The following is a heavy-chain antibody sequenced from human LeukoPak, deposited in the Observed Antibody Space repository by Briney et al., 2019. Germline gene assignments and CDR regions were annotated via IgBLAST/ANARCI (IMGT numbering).Heavy chain of an antibody. CDR1: GFTFSNYG. CDR2: IWYDGSNK. CDR3: ARSDSSGWYSLYFDY. J-gene: IGHJ4*02. D-gene: IGHD6-19*01. Sequence: PGGSLRLSCAASGFTFSNYGMHWVRQAPGKGLEWVAVIWYDGSNKYYADSVKGRFTISRDNSKNTLYLQMNSLRAEDTAVYYCARSDSSGWYSLYFDYWGQGTLVTVSS. V-gene: IGHV3-33*01.